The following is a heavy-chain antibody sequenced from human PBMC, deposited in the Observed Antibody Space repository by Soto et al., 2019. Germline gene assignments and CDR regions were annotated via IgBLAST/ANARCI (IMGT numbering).Heavy chain of an antibody. D-gene: IGHD3-10*01. CDR3: ARLVYDTRLNYMYFDF. V-gene: IGHV4-4*02. CDR1: GVSISSGNW. CDR2: IFHDGTA. Sequence: PSETLSLTCAVSGVSISSGNWWTWVRQSPQRGLEYIGEIFHDGTANYYPSFERRVAISVDTSKNQFSLKLTSVTAADTAIYFCARLVYDTRLNYMYFDFWGHGTLFTVSS. J-gene: IGHJ4*01.